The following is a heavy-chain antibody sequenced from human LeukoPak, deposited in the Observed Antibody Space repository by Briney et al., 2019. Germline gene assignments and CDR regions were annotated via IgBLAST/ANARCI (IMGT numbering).Heavy chain of an antibody. CDR2: ISSSSFKI. Sequence: GGSLRLSCAASEFTLVRYAMNWVRQAPGKGLEWVSYISSSSFKIGYADSVKGRFTISRDNSKNSLYLQMDSLRVEDTAVYYCVRDPSYGSSWYYYMDVWGKGTTVTVSS. V-gene: IGHV3-48*04. D-gene: IGHD6-13*01. CDR1: EFTLVRYA. CDR3: VRDPSYGSSWYYYMDV. J-gene: IGHJ6*03.